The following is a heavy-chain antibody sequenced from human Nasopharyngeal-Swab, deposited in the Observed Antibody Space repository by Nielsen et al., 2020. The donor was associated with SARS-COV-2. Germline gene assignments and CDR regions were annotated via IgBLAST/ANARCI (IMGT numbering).Heavy chain of an antibody. Sequence: ASVPVSCQVSRYTLPELSMHWVRQPPGKGLEWMGGFDPEDGETIYAQKFQGRVTMTEDTSTDTAYMELSSLRSEDTAVYYCATAVVVTAISWFDPWGQGTLVTVSS. J-gene: IGHJ5*02. D-gene: IGHD2-21*02. CDR1: RYTLPELS. CDR3: ATAVVVTAISWFDP. V-gene: IGHV1-24*01. CDR2: FDPEDGET.